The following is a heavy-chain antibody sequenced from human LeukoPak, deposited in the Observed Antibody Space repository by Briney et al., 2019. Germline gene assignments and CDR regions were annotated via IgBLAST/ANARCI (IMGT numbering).Heavy chain of an antibody. Sequence: SETLSLTCTVSGGSISSSSYYWSWIRQPPGKGLEWIGEINHSGSTNYNPSLKSRVTISVDTSKNQFSLKLSSVTAADTAVYYCARADIVVVPAFGAFDIWGQGTMVTVSS. CDR1: GGSISSSSYY. J-gene: IGHJ3*02. CDR3: ARADIVVVPAFGAFDI. V-gene: IGHV4-39*07. CDR2: INHSGST. D-gene: IGHD2-2*01.